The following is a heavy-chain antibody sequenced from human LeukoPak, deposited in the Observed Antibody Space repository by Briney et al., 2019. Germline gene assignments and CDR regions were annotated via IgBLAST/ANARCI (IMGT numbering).Heavy chain of an antibody. CDR2: IYYSGST. V-gene: IGHV4-39*07. CDR1: GGSISSSSYY. Sequence: PSETLSLTCTVSGGSISSSSYYWGWIRQPPGKGLEWIGSIYYSGSTYYNPSLKSRVTISVDTSKNQFSLKLSSVTAADTAVYYCARVGVGGSCWYYFDYWGQGTLVTVSS. CDR3: ARVGVGGSCWYYFDY. D-gene: IGHD6-13*01. J-gene: IGHJ4*02.